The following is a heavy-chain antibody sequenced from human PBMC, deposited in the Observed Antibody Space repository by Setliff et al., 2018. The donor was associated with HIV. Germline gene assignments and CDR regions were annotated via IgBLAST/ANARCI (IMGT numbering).Heavy chain of an antibody. J-gene: IGHJ4*01. CDR2: LHSLGSSRVSDTP. CDR1: SGFMTGHY. CDR3: ARGLSSQTHWGTRPLGLDY. V-gene: IGHV4-4*08. Sequence: SETLSLTCSVSSGFMTGHYWTWVRQPPGKGLEWIGYLHSLGSSRVSDTPNYSPSLKSRITISLDTSKRQFSLTMTSVTAADTAVYYCARGLSSQTHWGTRPLGLDYWGQGSLVTVSS. D-gene: IGHD2-2*01.